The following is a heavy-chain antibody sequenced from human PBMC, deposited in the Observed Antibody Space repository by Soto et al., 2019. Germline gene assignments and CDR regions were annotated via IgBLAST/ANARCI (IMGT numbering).Heavy chain of an antibody. CDR3: ARDRAIVVVTATLADFDY. J-gene: IGHJ4*02. CDR1: GYTFTSYG. CDR2: ISAYNGNT. D-gene: IGHD2-21*02. Sequence: ASVKVSCKASGYTFTSYGISWVRQAPGQGLEWMGWISAYNGNTNYAQKLQGRVTMTTDTSTSTAYMELRSLRSDDTAVYYCARDRAIVVVTATLADFDYWGQGTLVTVSS. V-gene: IGHV1-18*01.